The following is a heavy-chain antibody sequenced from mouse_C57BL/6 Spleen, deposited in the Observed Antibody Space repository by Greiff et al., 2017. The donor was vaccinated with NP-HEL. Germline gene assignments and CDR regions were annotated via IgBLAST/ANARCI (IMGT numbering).Heavy chain of an antibody. CDR2: INPGSGGT. J-gene: IGHJ3*01. Sequence: QVQLQQSGAELVRPGTSVKVSCKASGYAFTNYLIEWVKQRPGQGLEWIGVINPGSGGTNYNEKFKGKATLTADKSSSTAYMQLSSLTSEDSAVYFCARWGGYDSFAYWGQGTLVTVSA. D-gene: IGHD2-2*01. CDR3: ARWGGYDSFAY. CDR1: GYAFTNYL. V-gene: IGHV1-54*01.